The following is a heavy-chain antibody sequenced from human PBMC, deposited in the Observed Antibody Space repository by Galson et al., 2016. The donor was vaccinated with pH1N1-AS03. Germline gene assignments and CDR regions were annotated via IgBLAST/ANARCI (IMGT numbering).Heavy chain of an antibody. V-gene: IGHV3-21*01. CDR3: ARDLSGEGSPVGYAMAV. J-gene: IGHJ6*02. Sequence: SLRLSCADSGSTFSLKSMNWVRQAPGKGLEWISSISSSGSHIYYADSVKGQFTISRDNAKNSLYLQMNSLRDEDTAVYYCARDLSGEGSPVGYAMAVWGPGTTVTVSS. D-gene: IGHD1-26*01. CDR1: GSTFSLKS. CDR2: ISSSGSHI.